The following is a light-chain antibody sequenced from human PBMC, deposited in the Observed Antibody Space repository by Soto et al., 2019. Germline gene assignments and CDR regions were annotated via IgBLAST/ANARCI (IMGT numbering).Light chain of an antibody. V-gene: IGLV2-14*01. CDR1: SSDVGGYKY. CDR3: NSYTSSNAWV. CDR2: EVS. J-gene: IGLJ3*02. Sequence: QSALTQPASVSGAPGQSITLSCTGTSSDVGGYKYVSWYQQHSGNAPKVLIYEVSNRPLGVSHRFSGSKSGNTASLTISGLQAEDEGDYYCNSYTSSNAWVFGGGTKLTVL.